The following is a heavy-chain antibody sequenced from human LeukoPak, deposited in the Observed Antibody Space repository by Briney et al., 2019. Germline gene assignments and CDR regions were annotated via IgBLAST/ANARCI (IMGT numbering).Heavy chain of an antibody. CDR1: GFTFDDYA. V-gene: IGHV3-9*01. CDR3: AKDPVPRQYWYFDL. Sequence: GGSLRLSCAASGFTFDDYAMHWVRQAPGKGLEWVSGISWNSGSIGYADSVKGRFTISRDNAKSSLYLQMNSLRAEDTALYYCAKDPVPRQYWYFDLWGRGTLVTVSS. CDR2: ISWNSGSI. J-gene: IGHJ2*01. D-gene: IGHD3-10*01.